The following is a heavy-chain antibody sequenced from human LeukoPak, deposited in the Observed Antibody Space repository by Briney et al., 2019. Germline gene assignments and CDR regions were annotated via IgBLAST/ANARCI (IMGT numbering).Heavy chain of an antibody. J-gene: IGHJ3*02. CDR2: FDPEDGET. CDR3: ASIPYYYDSSGRDAFDI. D-gene: IGHD3-22*01. V-gene: IGHV1-69*10. CDR1: GYTFTSYG. Sequence: SVKVSCKASGYTFTSYGISWVRQAPGKGLEWMGGFDPEDGETIYAQKFQGRVTITADKSTSTAYMELSSLRSEDTAVYYCASIPYYYDSSGRDAFDIWGQGTMVTVSS.